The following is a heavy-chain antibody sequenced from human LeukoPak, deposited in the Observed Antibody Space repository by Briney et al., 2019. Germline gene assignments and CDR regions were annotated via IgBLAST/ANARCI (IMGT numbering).Heavy chain of an antibody. CDR3: ARRAYGDDFDY. CDR2: IWYDGNNQ. J-gene: IGHJ4*02. Sequence: GTPLKPSSTEPGLTFSNYGMHSARNDPPNQMTGMAVIWYDGNNQYYADSVKGRFTISRDNSKNTLYLQMNSLRVEDTAVYYCARRAYGDDFDYWGQGTLVTVSS. V-gene: IGHV3-33*01. CDR1: GLTFSNYG. D-gene: IGHD4-17*01.